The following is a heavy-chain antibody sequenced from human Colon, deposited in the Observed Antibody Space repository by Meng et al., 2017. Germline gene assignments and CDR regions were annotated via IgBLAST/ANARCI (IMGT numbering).Heavy chain of an antibody. Sequence: GESLKISCAASGSTVSSNYMSWVRQAPGKGLEWVSVIYSGGSTYYADSVKGRFTISRDNSKNTLYLQMNSLRAEDTAVYYCARAMTYGDYPLDYWGQGTLVTVSS. CDR2: IYSGGST. CDR1: GSTVSSNY. J-gene: IGHJ4*02. V-gene: IGHV3-53*01. CDR3: ARAMTYGDYPLDY. D-gene: IGHD4-17*01.